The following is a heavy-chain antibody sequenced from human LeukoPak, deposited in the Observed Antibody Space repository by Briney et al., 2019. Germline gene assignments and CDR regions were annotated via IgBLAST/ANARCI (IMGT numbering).Heavy chain of an antibody. CDR1: VYTLSSGYQ. D-gene: IGHD3-10*01. CDR2: IYYSVST. J-gene: IGHJ3*01. V-gene: IGHV4-38-2*02. Sequence: SETLSLTCTISVYTLSSGYQWGWIRQPPGKGLEWIGNIYYSVSTTYNPSLKNHLPISVDRSSHHFSLNPSSVTPAHTCLYYCCRIIGASQDVFDGWVQGAMATDSS. CDR3: CRIIGASQDVFDG.